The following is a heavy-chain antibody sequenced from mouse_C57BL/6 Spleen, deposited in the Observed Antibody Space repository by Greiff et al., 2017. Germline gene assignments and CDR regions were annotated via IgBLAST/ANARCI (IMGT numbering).Heavy chain of an antibody. CDR2: IYPGDGDT. D-gene: IGHD1-1*01. V-gene: IGHV1-80*01. J-gene: IGHJ2*01. Sequence: VKLMESGAELVKPGASVKISCKASGYAFSSYWMNWVKQRPGKGLEWIGQIYPGDGDTNYNGKFKGKATLTADKSSSTAYMQLSSLTSEDSAVYFCARIGSSSYFDYWGQGTTLTVSS. CDR3: ARIGSSSYFDY. CDR1: GYAFSSYW.